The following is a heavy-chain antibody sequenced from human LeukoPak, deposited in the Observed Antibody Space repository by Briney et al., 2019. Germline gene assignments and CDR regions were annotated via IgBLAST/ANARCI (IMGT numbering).Heavy chain of an antibody. V-gene: IGHV3-74*01. CDR2: INSDASVT. D-gene: IGHD6-19*01. CDR1: GVSFSGYYW. CDR3: ARVTAVAGTSVGVDA. Sequence: ETLSLTCAVYGVSFSGYYWMHWVGQTPGKGLVWVSRINSDASVTTYADSVKGRFTISRDNAKNTLYLQMNSLRAEDTAVYYCARVTAVAGTSVGVDAWGQGILVTVS. J-gene: IGHJ4*02.